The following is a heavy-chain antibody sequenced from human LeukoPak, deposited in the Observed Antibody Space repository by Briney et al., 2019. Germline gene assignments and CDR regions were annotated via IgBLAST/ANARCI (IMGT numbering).Heavy chain of an antibody. Sequence: PGGSLRLSCAASGFIVNSNYMSWVRQAPGKGLEWVSVLYSGGSTYYANSVSSRFTISRDNSKNTLYLQMNSLRAEDTAVYYCARDSRDGYSHDAFDIWGQGTMVIVSS. CDR3: ARDSRDGYSHDAFDI. CDR2: LYSGGST. V-gene: IGHV3-53*01. D-gene: IGHD5-24*01. J-gene: IGHJ3*02. CDR1: GFIVNSNY.